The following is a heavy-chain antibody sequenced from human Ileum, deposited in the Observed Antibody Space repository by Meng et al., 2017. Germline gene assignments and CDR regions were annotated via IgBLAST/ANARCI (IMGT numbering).Heavy chain of an antibody. Sequence: QVLRNHLGAALFSPPQTPPLTFAVVGGSFNDYSWRWVRQSPGKGLEWIGQIHQSGRTNYNSSLERRVTISVDTSKSQFSLKLTSVTAADTAMYYCVRGPARETHDFDYWGQGALVTVSS. CDR2: IHQSGRT. CDR3: VRGPARETHDFDY. D-gene: IGHD1-26*01. J-gene: IGHJ4*02. V-gene: IGHV4-34*01. CDR1: GGSFNDYS.